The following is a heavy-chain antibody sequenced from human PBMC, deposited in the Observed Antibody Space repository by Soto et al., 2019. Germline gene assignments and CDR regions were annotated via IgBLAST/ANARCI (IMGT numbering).Heavy chain of an antibody. CDR1: GFTFDDYA. V-gene: IGHV3-9*01. J-gene: IGHJ4*02. Sequence: GGSLRLSCAASGFTFDDYAMHWVRQAPGKGLEWVSGISWNSGSIGYADSVKGRFTISRDNAKNSRYLQMNSLRAEDTALYYCAKALPSQGYCSGGSCYFFDYWGQGTLVTVSS. CDR2: ISWNSGSI. CDR3: AKALPSQGYCSGGSCYFFDY. D-gene: IGHD2-15*01.